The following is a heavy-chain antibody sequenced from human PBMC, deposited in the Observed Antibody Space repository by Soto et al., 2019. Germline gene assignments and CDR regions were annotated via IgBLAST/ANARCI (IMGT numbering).Heavy chain of an antibody. J-gene: IGHJ4*02. CDR2: ISYGGDNK. Sequence: QVQLVESGGGVVQPGRSLRLSCAASGFIFSDYAMHWVRQAPGKGLERVAVISYGGDNKYYADSVRGRFAISRDNLKNTLYLQINSLNPEDTAVYHCAKARHSTSWYGVEADFWGQGTLVTVSS. CDR1: GFIFSDYA. CDR3: AKARHSTSWYGVEADF. V-gene: IGHV3-30*09. D-gene: IGHD6-13*01.